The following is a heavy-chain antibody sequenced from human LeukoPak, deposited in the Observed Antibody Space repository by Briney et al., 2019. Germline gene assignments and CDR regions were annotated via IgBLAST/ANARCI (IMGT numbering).Heavy chain of an antibody. J-gene: IGHJ4*02. CDR3: ARAGSGSGRYNFDY. CDR1: GYTFTGYY. V-gene: IGHV1-2*02. CDR2: INPNSGGT. Sequence: ASVKVSCKASGYTFTGYYMHWVRQAPGQGLEWMGWINPNSGGTNYAQKFQGRVTMTRDTSISTAYMELSRLRSDDTAVYYCARAGSGSGRYNFDYWGQGTLVTVSS. D-gene: IGHD6-19*01.